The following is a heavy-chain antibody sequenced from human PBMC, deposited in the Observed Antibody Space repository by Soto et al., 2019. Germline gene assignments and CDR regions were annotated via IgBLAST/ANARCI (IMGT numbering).Heavy chain of an antibody. CDR3: ARACTSGVRIDDYYHGLDV. V-gene: IGHV1-8*01. D-gene: IGHD2-8*01. CDR1: GYIFDSFG. J-gene: IGHJ6*02. CDR2: MDPITGQT. Sequence: ASVKVSCKASGYIFDSFGINWVRRATGQGPEWMGRMDPITGQTDFGHLFQDRVTMTRDKSMNTAYMELSGLTSDDTGVYYCARACTSGVRIDDYYHGLDVWGQGTTVTV.